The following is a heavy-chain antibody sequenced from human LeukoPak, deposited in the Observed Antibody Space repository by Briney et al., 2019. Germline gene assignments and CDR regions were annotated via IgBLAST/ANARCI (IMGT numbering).Heavy chain of an antibody. D-gene: IGHD2-21*02. CDR3: ARAYCGGDCYSGFDY. V-gene: IGHV3-53*01. CDR1: GFTFSSYW. J-gene: IGHJ4*02. CDR2: IYSGGST. Sequence: GGSLRLSCAAPGFTFSSYWMSWVRQAPGKGLEWVSVIYSGGSTYYADSVKGRFTISRDNSKNTLYLQMNSLRAEDTAVYYCARAYCGGDCYSGFDYWGQGTLVTVSS.